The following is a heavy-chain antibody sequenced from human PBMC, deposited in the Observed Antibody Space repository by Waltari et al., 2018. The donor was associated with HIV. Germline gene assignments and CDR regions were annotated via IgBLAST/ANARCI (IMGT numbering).Heavy chain of an antibody. CDR2: ISHSGNT. D-gene: IGHD2-8*01. J-gene: IGHJ6*02. Sequence: QLQLQESGPGLVKPSETLSLTCSVSGASIGSNYYWSWVRQPPGKGLEWIATISHSGNTYYNPSLKNRVTISADTSKNQFSLKLSSVTATDTAVYYCLMEGYYYGMDVWGQGTTVTVSS. V-gene: IGHV4-39*01. CDR1: GASIGSNYY. CDR3: LMEGYYYGMDV.